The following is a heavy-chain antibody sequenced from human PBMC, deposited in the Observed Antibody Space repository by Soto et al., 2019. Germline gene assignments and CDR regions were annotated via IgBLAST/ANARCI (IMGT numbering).Heavy chain of an antibody. CDR1: SGSISSYY. J-gene: IGHJ3*02. Sequence: SETLSLTCTVSSGSISSYYWSWIRQPAGKGLEWIGRIYTSGSTNYNPSLKSRVTMSVDTSKNQFSLKLSSVTAADTAVYYCARGRITIFGVAPAFDIWGQGTMVTVS. D-gene: IGHD3-3*01. CDR2: IYTSGST. V-gene: IGHV4-4*07. CDR3: ARGRITIFGVAPAFDI.